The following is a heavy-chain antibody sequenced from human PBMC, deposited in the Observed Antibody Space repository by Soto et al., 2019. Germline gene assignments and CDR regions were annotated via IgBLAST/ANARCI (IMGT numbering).Heavy chain of an antibody. D-gene: IGHD4-17*01. CDR1: DGSISRSGYY. CDR3: ARHGDYGDYSSLVLSQDVTPGSFDP. J-gene: IGHJ5*02. CDR2: IYYSGST. Sequence: PTGTLALTCTVSDGSISRSGYYWGWIRQPPGKGLEWIGSIYYSGSTYYNPSLKSRVTISVDTSKNQFSLKLSSVTAADTAVYYCARHGDYGDYSSLVLSQDVTPGSFDPWGQGTLVTVS. V-gene: IGHV4-39*01.